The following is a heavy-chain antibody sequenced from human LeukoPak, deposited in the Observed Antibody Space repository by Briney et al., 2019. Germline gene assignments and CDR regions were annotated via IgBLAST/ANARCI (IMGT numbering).Heavy chain of an antibody. Sequence: PGGSLRLSCAASGLTFSSYSRNWVRQAPGKGLEWVSYISSSSSTIYYADSVKGRFTISRDNAKNSLYLQMNSLRAEDTAVYYCARDRILDDFWSGYYMGGAFDIWGQGTMVTVSS. D-gene: IGHD3-3*01. J-gene: IGHJ3*02. CDR2: ISSSSSTI. V-gene: IGHV3-48*01. CDR1: GLTFSSYS. CDR3: ARDRILDDFWSGYYMGGAFDI.